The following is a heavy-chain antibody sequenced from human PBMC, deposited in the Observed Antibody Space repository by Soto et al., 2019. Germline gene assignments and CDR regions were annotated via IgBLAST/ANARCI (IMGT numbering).Heavy chain of an antibody. CDR2: LRYDGSDE. J-gene: IGHJ4*02. V-gene: IGHV3-33*08. CDR3: ARDGVGATTFFGFLDY. CDR1: ASIFKGHG. D-gene: IGHD1-26*01. Sequence: QVQLVESGGGVVQPGGSLRLSCAASASIFKGHGMHWVRQAPGKGLEWVAILRYDGSDEHYGDSVEGRFTISRDNSKNMLYLQMNSLRAEDTAVYYCARDGVGATTFFGFLDYWGQGTLVTVSS.